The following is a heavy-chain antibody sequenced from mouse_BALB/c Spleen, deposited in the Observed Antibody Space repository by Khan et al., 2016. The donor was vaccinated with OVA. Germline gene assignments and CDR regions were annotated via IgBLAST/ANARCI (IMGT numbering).Heavy chain of an antibody. D-gene: IGHD2-14*01. Sequence: EVQLQESGPSLVKPSQTLSLTCSVTGDSITSGYWGWIRKFPGNKLEYMGYMIYSGNTYYNPSLKSRISITRHTSKNQYYLQLNSVTTEATSTYYCARSTYRDAFAYWGQGTLVTVSA. CDR3: ARSTYRDAFAY. J-gene: IGHJ3*01. CDR1: GDSITSGY. CDR2: MIYSGNT. V-gene: IGHV3-8*02.